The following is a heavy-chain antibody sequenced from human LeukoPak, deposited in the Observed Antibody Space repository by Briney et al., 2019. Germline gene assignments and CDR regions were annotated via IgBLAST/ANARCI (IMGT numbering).Heavy chain of an antibody. J-gene: IGHJ4*02. D-gene: IGHD6-13*01. CDR1: GGSISSYY. CDR2: IYTSGST. V-gene: IGHV4-4*07. Sequence: TSETLSLTCTVSGGSISSYYWSWIRQPAGKGLEWIGRIYTSGSTNYNPSLKSRVTMSVDTSKNQFSLKLSSVTAGDTAVYYCARDPRSSWYDYWGQGTLVTVSS. CDR3: ARDPRSSWYDY.